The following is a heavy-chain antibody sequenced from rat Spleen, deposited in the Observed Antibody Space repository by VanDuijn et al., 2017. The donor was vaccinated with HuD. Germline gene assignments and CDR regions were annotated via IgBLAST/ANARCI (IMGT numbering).Heavy chain of an antibody. CDR3: ARRNSGSYYFDY. Sequence: EVQLVESGGGLVQPGRSLKLSCAASGFTFSNYDMAWVRQAPTKGLEWIASISYEGSGTYYRDSVKGRFTISRDNAKNTLYLQMDSLRSEDTATYYCARRNSGSYYFDYWGHGVMVTVSS. V-gene: IGHV5-29*01. CDR1: GFTFSNYD. D-gene: IGHD4-4*01. J-gene: IGHJ2*01. CDR2: ISYEGSGT.